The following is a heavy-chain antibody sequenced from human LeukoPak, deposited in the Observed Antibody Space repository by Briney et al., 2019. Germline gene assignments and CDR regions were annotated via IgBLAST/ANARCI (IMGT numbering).Heavy chain of an antibody. CDR1: GFTFSSYA. J-gene: IGHJ6*02. CDR3: AKDSVAARHYYYYGMDV. Sequence: PGGSLRLSCAASGFTFSSYAMSWVRQAPGKGLEWVSAISGSGSSTYYADSVKGRFTISRDNSKNTLYLQMNSLRAEDTAVYYCAKDSVAARHYYYYGMDVWGQGTTVTVSS. CDR2: ISGSGSST. V-gene: IGHV3-23*01. D-gene: IGHD6-6*01.